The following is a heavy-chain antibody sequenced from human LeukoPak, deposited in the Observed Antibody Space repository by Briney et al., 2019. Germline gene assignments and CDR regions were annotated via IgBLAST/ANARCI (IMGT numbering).Heavy chain of an antibody. D-gene: IGHD6-19*01. CDR2: ISDNGGST. CDR3: YISGWTEDIDN. Sequence: GGSLRLSCSASGVTFSSHAMHWVRQAPGKGLEYVSGISDNGGSTFYADSVKGRFAISRDNSKNTLYLQMSSLRGEDTAVYYCYISGWTEDIDNWGQGTLVTVSS. V-gene: IGHV3-64D*06. J-gene: IGHJ4*02. CDR1: GVTFSSHA.